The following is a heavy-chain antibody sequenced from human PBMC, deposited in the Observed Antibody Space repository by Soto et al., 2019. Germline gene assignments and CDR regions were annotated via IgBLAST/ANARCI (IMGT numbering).Heavy chain of an antibody. V-gene: IGHV4-30-2*01. J-gene: IGHJ3*02. CDR1: GGSISSGGYS. D-gene: IGHD4-17*01. CDR3: ARDGYGDYTDAFDI. CDR2: IYHSGST. Sequence: QLQLQESGSGLVKPSQTLSLTCAVSGGSISSGGYSWSWIRQPPGKGLEWIGYIYHSGSTYYNPSLKSRVTISVDRSKNQFSLTLSSVTAADTAVYYCARDGYGDYTDAFDIWGQGTMVTVSS.